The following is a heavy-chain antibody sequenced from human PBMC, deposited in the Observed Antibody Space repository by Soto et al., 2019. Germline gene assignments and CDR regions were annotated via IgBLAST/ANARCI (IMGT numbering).Heavy chain of an antibody. D-gene: IGHD5-12*01. V-gene: IGHV1-69*06. Sequence: TSVKVSCKASGGTFSSYAISWVRQAPGQGLEWMGGIIPIFGTANYAQKFQGRVTITADKSTSTAYMELSSLRSEDTAVYYCARDRGDIVATTQMSYYYYYGMDVWGQGTTVTVSS. CDR3: ARDRGDIVATTQMSYYYYYGMDV. CDR1: GGTFSSYA. J-gene: IGHJ6*02. CDR2: IIPIFGTA.